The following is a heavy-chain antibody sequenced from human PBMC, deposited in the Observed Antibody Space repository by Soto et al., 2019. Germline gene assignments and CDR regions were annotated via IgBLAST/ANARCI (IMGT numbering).Heavy chain of an antibody. J-gene: IGHJ4*02. Sequence: SQTLSLTCAVSGDSVSSNSAAWNWIRQSPSRGLEWLGRTYYRSKWYSYYAGSVKSRITINADTSKNQFSLHLNSVTPQDTAVYYCARGPSPLAYWGRGTVVTVSS. D-gene: IGHD6-6*01. CDR1: GDSVSSNSAA. CDR2: TYYRSKWYS. V-gene: IGHV6-1*01. CDR3: ARGPSPLAY.